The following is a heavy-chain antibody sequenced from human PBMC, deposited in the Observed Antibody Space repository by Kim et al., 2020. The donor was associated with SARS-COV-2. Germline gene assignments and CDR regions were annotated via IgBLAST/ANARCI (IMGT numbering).Heavy chain of an antibody. CDR2: IYSDGCRT. D-gene: IGHD1-26*01. J-gene: IGHJ6*02. Sequence: GGSLRLSCAASGFIFSGYSMHWVRQAPGKGLEWVSGIYSDGCRTYYADSVKGRFTISRDNTKNTLYLQMNSLRAEDTAVYYCTRDPSGTGETRIDDWGHGTTGTVSS. CDR3: TRDPSGTGETRIDD. CDR1: GFIFSGYS. V-gene: IGHV3-74*01.